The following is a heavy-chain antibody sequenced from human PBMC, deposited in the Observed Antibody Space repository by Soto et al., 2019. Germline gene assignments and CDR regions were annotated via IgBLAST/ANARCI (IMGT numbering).Heavy chain of an antibody. J-gene: IGHJ4*02. V-gene: IGHV3-23*01. CDR1: GFTFSSYA. CDR3: ATVLLHVGTGTTNLFHS. D-gene: IGHD1-1*01. CDR2: ISGSGGST. Sequence: GGSLRLSCAASGFTFSSYAMSWVRQAPGKGLEWVSAISGSGGSTYYADSVKGRFTISRDNSKNTLYLQMNSLRAEDTAVYYCATVLLHVGTGTTNLFHSWRQATLVTVSS.